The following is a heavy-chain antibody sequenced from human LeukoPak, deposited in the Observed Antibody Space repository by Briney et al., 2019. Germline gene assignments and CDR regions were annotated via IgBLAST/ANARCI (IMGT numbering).Heavy chain of an antibody. D-gene: IGHD6-13*01. Sequence: GGSLRLSCAASGFTFSNYAMSWVRQAPGKGLEWVSAISGSGGSTYYADSVRGRFTISRDNSKNTLYLQMNSLRAEDTAVYYCAKDGSLGAAGTIEYFQHWGQGTLVTVSS. CDR3: AKDGSLGAAGTIEYFQH. CDR1: GFTFSNYA. V-gene: IGHV3-23*01. CDR2: ISGSGGST. J-gene: IGHJ1*01.